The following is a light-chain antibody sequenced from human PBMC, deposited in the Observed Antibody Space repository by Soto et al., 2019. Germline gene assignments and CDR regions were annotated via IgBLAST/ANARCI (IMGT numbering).Light chain of an antibody. V-gene: IGKV3-20*01. CDR1: QSVSSSY. CDR3: HLYGSSPRT. Sequence: EIVLTQSPGTLSLSPGERATLSSRACQSVSSSYLAWYQQKPGQAPRHLIYDASSRATGIPDRFSGSGSGTDFTLTISRLEPEDFAVYYCHLYGSSPRTFGQGTKVEI. J-gene: IGKJ1*01. CDR2: DAS.